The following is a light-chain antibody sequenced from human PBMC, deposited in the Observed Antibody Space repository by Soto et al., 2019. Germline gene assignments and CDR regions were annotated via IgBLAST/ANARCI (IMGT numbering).Light chain of an antibody. V-gene: IGLV4-69*01. CDR2: LDSDGSH. Sequence: QLVLTQSPSASASLGASIKLACTLSRGHRSYAIAWHQQQPEKGPRYLMKLDSDGSHTKGDAIPDRFSGSSSGAERYLTISSLQSEDEADYYCQTWGTGSHVVFGGRTKLTVL. CDR3: QTWGTGSHVV. J-gene: IGLJ2*01. CDR1: RGHRSYA.